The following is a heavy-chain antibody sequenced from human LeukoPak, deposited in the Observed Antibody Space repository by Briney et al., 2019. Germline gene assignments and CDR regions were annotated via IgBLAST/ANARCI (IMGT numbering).Heavy chain of an antibody. J-gene: IGHJ6*02. D-gene: IGHD4-17*01. CDR2: IVVGSGNT. Sequence: ASVTVSCTASGFTFTSSAVQWVRQARGQRLEWIGWIVVGSGNTNYAQKFQERVTITRDMSTSTAYMELSSLRSEDTAVYYCAASVTRDYYYYYGMDVWGQGTTVTVSS. V-gene: IGHV1-58*01. CDR1: GFTFTSSA. CDR3: AASVTRDYYYYYGMDV.